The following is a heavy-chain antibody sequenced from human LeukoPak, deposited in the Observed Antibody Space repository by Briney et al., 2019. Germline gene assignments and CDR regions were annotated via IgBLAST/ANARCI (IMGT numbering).Heavy chain of an antibody. J-gene: IGHJ3*02. CDR2: ISGSGRTT. Sequence: GGPLRLSCAASGFTFNTYAMSWVRQAPGEGLEWVSGISGSGRTTYYADSVKGRFTISRDNSKNTLYVQMNSLRAEDTAVYYCAKDRRELDVFDIWGQGTMVTVSS. CDR1: GFTFNTYA. CDR3: AKDRRELDVFDI. V-gene: IGHV3-23*01.